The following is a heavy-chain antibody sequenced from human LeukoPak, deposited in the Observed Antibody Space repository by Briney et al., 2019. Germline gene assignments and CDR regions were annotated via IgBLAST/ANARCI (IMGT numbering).Heavy chain of an antibody. D-gene: IGHD1-20*01. CDR2: INPSGSST. CDR1: KYTFTNYY. J-gene: IGHJ5*02. Sequence: ASVKVSCKASKYTFTNYYIHLVRQAPGQGLEWMGLINPSGSSTSYAQRFQGRVTLTRDTSTSTVYMELSSLRSEDTAVYYCARVPLNWSFDPWGQGTLVTVSS. V-gene: IGHV1-46*03. CDR3: ARVPLNWSFDP.